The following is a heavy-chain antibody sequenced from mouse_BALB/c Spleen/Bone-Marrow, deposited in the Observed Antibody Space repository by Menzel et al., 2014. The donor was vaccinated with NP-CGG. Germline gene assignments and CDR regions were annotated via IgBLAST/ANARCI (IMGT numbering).Heavy chain of an antibody. Sequence: VQLQQSGADLAKPGASVKISCKASGYTFTSYWMHWVKQRPGQGLEWIGYINPSTGYTKYNQKFKDKATLTADKSSSTAYMQLSSRTLEDAAVDFCARSGGGDYGFAYWGQGTLVTVSA. D-gene: IGHD2-13*01. CDR1: GYTFTSYW. V-gene: IGHV1-7*01. CDR3: ARSGGGDYGFAY. CDR2: INPSTGYT. J-gene: IGHJ3*01.